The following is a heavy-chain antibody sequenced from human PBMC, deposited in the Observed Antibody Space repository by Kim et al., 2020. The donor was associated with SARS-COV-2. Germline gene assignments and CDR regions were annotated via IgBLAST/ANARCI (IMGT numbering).Heavy chain of an antibody. D-gene: IGHD3-22*01. Sequence: ADSGKGRFTISSGNSKNTLYLQMNSLGAEDTAVYYGAKAHYYDSSGYRAWGQGTLVTVSS. J-gene: IGHJ5*02. CDR3: AKAHYYDSSGYRA. V-gene: IGHV3-23*01.